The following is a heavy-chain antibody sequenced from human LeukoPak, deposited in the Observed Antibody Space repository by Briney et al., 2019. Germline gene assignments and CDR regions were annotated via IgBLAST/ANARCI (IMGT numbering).Heavy chain of an antibody. D-gene: IGHD2-21*01. V-gene: IGHV1-18*01. Sequence: GASVMVSCKASGYTFTSYGISWVRQAPGQGLEWMGWISAYNGNTNYAQKLQGRVTMTTDTSTSTAYMELRSLRSDDTAVYYCARAVCGGDCYSGFDYWGQGTLVTVSS. CDR3: ARAVCGGDCYSGFDY. J-gene: IGHJ4*02. CDR2: ISAYNGNT. CDR1: GYTFTSYG.